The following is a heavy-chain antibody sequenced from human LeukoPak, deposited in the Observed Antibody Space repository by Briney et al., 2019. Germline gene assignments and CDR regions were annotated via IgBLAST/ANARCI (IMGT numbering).Heavy chain of an antibody. V-gene: IGHV4-59*08. CDR3: ARHLRWRTSFSPFDY. D-gene: IGHD3/OR15-3a*01. CDR1: GGSISSYY. CDR2: IYYSGNT. J-gene: IGHJ4*02. Sequence: SETLSLTCTVSGGSISSYYWSWIRQPPGKGLEWIGYIYYSGNTKYNPSLKSRVTISVDTSKNQLSLKLSSVTAADTAVYYCARHLRWRTSFSPFDYWGQGTLVTVSS.